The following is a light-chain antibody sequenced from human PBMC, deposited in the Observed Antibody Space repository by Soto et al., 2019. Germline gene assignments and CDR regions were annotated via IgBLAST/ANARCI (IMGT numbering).Light chain of an antibody. J-gene: IGKJ5*01. CDR1: QDVTTN. CDR2: DIS. CDR3: QQYNNWPFS. Sequence: VFTQSPATLSLPPGERAPLSCRAAQDVTTNFAWYQMRRGQPPRLLIYDISTRATGVPARFRGSVSGTEGTLTISSLKSEDGELYVGQQYNNWPFSFGPGTRLEIK. V-gene: IGKV3-15*01.